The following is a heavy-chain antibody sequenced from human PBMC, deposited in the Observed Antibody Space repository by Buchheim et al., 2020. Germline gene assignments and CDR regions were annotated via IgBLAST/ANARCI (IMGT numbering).Heavy chain of an antibody. V-gene: IGHV4-39*07. CDR2: IHYTGST. CDR3: VRPYDSSSYYYTYFDC. CDR1: GGSVSSSSFY. J-gene: IGHJ4*02. D-gene: IGHD3-22*01. Sequence: QLRLQESGPGQVKPSETLSLTCTVSGGSVSSSSFYWGWVRQPPGKGLEWIGMIHYTGSTYNNPSLKSRVTMSLDTSKNQFSLKLRSVTAADTAMYYCVRPYDSSSYYYTYFDCWGQGTL.